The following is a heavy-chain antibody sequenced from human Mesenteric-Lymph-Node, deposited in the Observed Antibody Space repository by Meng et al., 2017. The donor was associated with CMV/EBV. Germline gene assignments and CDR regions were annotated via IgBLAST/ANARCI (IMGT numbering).Heavy chain of an antibody. J-gene: IGHJ4*02. CDR2: INHSGST. Sequence: VRLHQSGAGLLKPSETLSVTCAVFGGSFSGYYWNWIRQSPEKGLEWIGEINHSGSTTYNPSFTSRIIISVDTSTNQISLNMSSVTAADTAVYYCARGSSYDILTGYFDYWGQGALVTVSS. CDR1: GGSFSGYY. D-gene: IGHD3-9*01. V-gene: IGHV4-34*01. CDR3: ARGSSYDILTGYFDY.